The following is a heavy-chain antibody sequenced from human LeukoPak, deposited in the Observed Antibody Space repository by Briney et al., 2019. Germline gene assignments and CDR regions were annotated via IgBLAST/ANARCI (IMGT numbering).Heavy chain of an antibody. D-gene: IGHD3-10*01. CDR2: INSDGSST. V-gene: IGHV3-74*01. Sequence: PGGSLRLSCAASGFTFSSYWMHWVRQAPGKGLVWVSRINSDGSSTSYADSVKGRFTISRDNAKNTLYLQMNSLRAEDTAVYYCARDQITMVRGVLRYYYGMDVWGQGTTVTVSS. CDR1: GFTFSSYW. CDR3: ARDQITMVRGVLRYYYGMDV. J-gene: IGHJ6*02.